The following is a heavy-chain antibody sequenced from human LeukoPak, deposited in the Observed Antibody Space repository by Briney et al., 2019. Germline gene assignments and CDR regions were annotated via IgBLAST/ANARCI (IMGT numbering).Heavy chain of an antibody. D-gene: IGHD1-26*01. Sequence: GSSVKVSCKASGGTFSSYAISWVRQAPGQGLEWMGGIIPIFGTANYAQKFQGRVTITADESTSTAYMELSSLRSEDTAVYYCARQYNVGAPLSWFDPWGQGTLVTVSS. CDR2: IIPIFGTA. V-gene: IGHV1-69*01. CDR1: GGTFSSYA. CDR3: ARQYNVGAPLSWFDP. J-gene: IGHJ5*02.